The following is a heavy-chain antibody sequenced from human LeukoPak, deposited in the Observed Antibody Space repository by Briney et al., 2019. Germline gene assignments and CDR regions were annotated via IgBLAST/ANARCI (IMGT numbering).Heavy chain of an antibody. CDR1: GFTFSDSY. D-gene: IGHD6-13*01. V-gene: IGHV3-11*04. CDR2: ISGSGHDI. Sequence: MSGGSLRLSCAASGFTFSDSYMTWVRQAPGKGVEWVAYISGSGHDINYSESAKGRFTISRDNAKNSLYLQMSSLRAGDTAVYYCARAAYSSTWYSRYFDLWGRGTLVTVSS. J-gene: IGHJ2*01. CDR3: ARAAYSSTWYSRYFDL.